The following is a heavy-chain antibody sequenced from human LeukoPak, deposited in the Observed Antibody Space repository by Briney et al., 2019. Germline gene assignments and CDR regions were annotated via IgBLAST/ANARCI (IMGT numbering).Heavy chain of an antibody. J-gene: IGHJ4*02. CDR1: GGSISSYY. Sequence: SETLSLTCTVSGGSISSYYWSWIRQPAGKGLEWIGRIYTSGSTNYNPSLKSRVTMSVDTSKNQFSLKLSSVTAADTAVYYCARGTYSSSSFYFDYWGQGTLVTVSS. D-gene: IGHD6-6*01. CDR2: IYTSGST. V-gene: IGHV4-4*07. CDR3: ARGTYSSSSFYFDY.